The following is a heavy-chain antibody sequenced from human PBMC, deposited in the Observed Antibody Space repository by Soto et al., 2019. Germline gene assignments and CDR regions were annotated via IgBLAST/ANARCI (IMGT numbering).Heavy chain of an antibody. CDR1: GFPFSSYW. V-gene: IGHV3-23*01. D-gene: IGHD1-20*01. CDR3: AKVGPITGTPRYYYGMDV. Sequence: GGSLRLSCAASGFPFSSYWMHWVRQAPGKGLEWVSPINGSGGSTYYADSVKGRFTISRDNSKNTLYLQMNSLRAEDTAVYYCAKVGPITGTPRYYYGMDVWGQGTTVTVSS. J-gene: IGHJ6*02. CDR2: INGSGGST.